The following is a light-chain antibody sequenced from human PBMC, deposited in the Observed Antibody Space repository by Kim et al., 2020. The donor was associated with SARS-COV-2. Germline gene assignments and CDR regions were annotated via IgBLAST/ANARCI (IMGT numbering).Light chain of an antibody. J-gene: IGKJ3*01. CDR3: QQYFSYSFT. CDR2: QAF. CDR1: QSISDW. Sequence: ASVGDRVIIPCRASQSISDWLAWYQHKPGKAPKLLIYQAFNLESGVPSRFSGSGSGTEFTLTISSLQPDDFATYYCQQYFSYSFTFGPGTKVDIK. V-gene: IGKV1-5*03.